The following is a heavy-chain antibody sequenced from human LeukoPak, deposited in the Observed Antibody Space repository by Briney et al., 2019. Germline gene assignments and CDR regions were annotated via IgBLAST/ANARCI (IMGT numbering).Heavy chain of an antibody. CDR1: GYTFTDCY. V-gene: IGHV1-2*02. D-gene: IGHD2-8*01. J-gene: IGHJ4*02. CDR2: LNPNSGAT. CDR3: ARRLIDCTIAICYVDY. Sequence: ASVKVSCKASGYTFTDCYIHWVRQAPGQGLEWMGWLNPNSGATSYAQSFQGRVTMTRDTSISTGFMELSWLRSDDTAVYYCARRLIDCTIAICYVDYWGQGTLVTVSS.